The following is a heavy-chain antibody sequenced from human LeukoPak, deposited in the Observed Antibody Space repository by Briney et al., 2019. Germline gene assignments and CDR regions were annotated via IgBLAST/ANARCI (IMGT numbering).Heavy chain of an antibody. CDR1: GGSTSSYY. Sequence: SETLSLTCTVSGGSTSSYYWSWIRQPPGKGLEWIGYIYYSGSTNYNPSLKSRVTISVDTSKNQFSLKLSSVTAADTAVYYCARGQYYYGSPPLDYWGQGTLVTVSS. D-gene: IGHD3-10*01. CDR2: IYYSGST. V-gene: IGHV4-59*01. CDR3: ARGQYYYGSPPLDY. J-gene: IGHJ4*02.